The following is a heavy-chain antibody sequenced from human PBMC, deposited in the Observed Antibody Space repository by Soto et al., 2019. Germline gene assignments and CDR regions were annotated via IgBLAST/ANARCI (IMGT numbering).Heavy chain of an antibody. CDR3: ASPRDYYDSSGSLRAFDI. CDR2: IIPIFGTA. J-gene: IGHJ3*02. Sequence: QVQLVQSGAEVKKPGSSVKVSCKASGGTFSSYAISWVRQAPGQGLEWMGGIIPIFGTANYAQKFQGRVTITADESTSTAYMELSSLRSEDTAVYYCASPRDYYDSSGSLRAFDIWGQGTMVTVSS. V-gene: IGHV1-69*12. D-gene: IGHD3-22*01. CDR1: GGTFSSYA.